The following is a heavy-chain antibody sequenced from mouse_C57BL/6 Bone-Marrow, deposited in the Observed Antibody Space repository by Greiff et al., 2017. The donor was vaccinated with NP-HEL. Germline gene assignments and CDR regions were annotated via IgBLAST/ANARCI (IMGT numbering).Heavy chain of an antibody. V-gene: IGHV14-2*01. J-gene: IGHJ1*03. D-gene: IGHD1-1*01. CDR1: GFNIKDYY. CDR2: IDPEDGET. CDR3: ARGITTVVADWYFDV. Sequence: SGAELVKPGASVKLSCTASGFNIKDYYMHWVKQRTEQGLEWIGRIDPEDGETKYAPKFQGKATITADTSSNTAYLQLSSLTSEDTAVYYCARGITTVVADWYFDVWGTGTTVTVSS.